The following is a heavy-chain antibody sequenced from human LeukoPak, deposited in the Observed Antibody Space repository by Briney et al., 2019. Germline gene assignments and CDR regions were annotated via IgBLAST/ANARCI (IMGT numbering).Heavy chain of an antibody. Sequence: GGSLRLSCAASGFTFSSYEMNWVRQAPGKGLEWVSYISSSGSTIYYADSVKGRFTISRDNAKNSLYLQMNSLRAEDTAIYYCANGPTKDGFHYYFDFWGQGTLVTVSS. CDR2: ISSSGSTI. D-gene: IGHD5-24*01. CDR1: GFTFSSYE. CDR3: ANGPTKDGFHYYFDF. J-gene: IGHJ4*02. V-gene: IGHV3-48*03.